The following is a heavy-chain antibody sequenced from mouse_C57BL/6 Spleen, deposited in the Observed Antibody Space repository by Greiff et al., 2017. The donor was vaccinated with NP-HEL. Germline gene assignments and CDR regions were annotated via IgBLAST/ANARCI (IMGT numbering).Heavy chain of an antibody. V-gene: IGHV1-15*01. CDR3: TRRLRFLYWYFDV. CDR2: IDPETGGT. CDR1: GYTFTDYE. Sequence: VQLQQSGAELVRPGASVTLSCKASGYTFTDYEMHWVKQTPVHGLEWIGAIDPETGGTAYNQKFKGKAILTADKSSSTAYMELRSLTSEDSAVYYCTRRLRFLYWYFDVWGTGTTVTVSS. D-gene: IGHD1-1*01. J-gene: IGHJ1*03.